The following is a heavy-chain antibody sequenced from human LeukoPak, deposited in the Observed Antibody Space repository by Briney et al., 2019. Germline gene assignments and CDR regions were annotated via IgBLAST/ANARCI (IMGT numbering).Heavy chain of an antibody. CDR2: IIPIFGTA. CDR1: GGTFSSYA. CDR3: ASAVAATPKAWHYYYYMDV. Sequence: ASVKVSCKASGGTFSSYAISWVRQAPGQGLEWMGGIIPIFGTANYAQKFQGRVTITTDESTSTAYMELSSLRSEDTAVYYCASAVAATPKAWHYYYYMDVWGKGTTVTASS. D-gene: IGHD2-15*01. V-gene: IGHV1-69*05. J-gene: IGHJ6*03.